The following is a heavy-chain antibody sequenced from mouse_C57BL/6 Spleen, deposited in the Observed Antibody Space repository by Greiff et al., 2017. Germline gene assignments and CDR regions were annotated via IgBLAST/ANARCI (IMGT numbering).Heavy chain of an antibody. CDR3: ARGTYCSSSGIIDY. CDR1: GFTFSDYG. V-gene: IGHV5-17*01. CDR2: ISRGSSTI. Sequence: EVMLVESGGGLVKPGGSLKLSCAASGFTFSDYGMHWVRQAPEKGLEWVAYISRGSSTIYYADTVKGRFTITRDKAKNTLFLQMTSLRSDDTVIYYCARGTYCSSSGIIDYWGQGTSVTVSS. J-gene: IGHJ4*01. D-gene: IGHD1-1*01.